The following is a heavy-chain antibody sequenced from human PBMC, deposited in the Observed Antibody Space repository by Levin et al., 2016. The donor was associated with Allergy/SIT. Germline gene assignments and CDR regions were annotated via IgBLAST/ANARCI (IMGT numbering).Heavy chain of an antibody. D-gene: IGHD3-10*01. CDR3: ARHTRYSSSETYPLDY. CDR2: IYHGRST. Sequence: SETLSLTCTVSGGSISSYYWSWIRQPPGKGLEWIAYIYHGRSTKYNPSLKSRVAISVDTSKNQFSLQLSSVTAADTAVYYCARHTRYSSSETYPLDYWGQGTLVTVSS. CDR1: GGSISSYY. J-gene: IGHJ4*02. V-gene: IGHV4-59*08.